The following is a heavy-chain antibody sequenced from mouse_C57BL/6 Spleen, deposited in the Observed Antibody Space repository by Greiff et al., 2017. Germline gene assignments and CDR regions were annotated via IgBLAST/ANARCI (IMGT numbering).Heavy chain of an antibody. J-gene: IGHJ2*01. D-gene: IGHD1-1*01. Sequence: VHVKQSGPELVKPGASVKISCKASGYSFTGYYMNWVKQSPEKSLEWIGEINPSTGGTTYNQKFKAKATLTVDKSSSTAYMQLKSLTSEDSAVYYCARSTTVVADYFDYWGQGTTLTVSS. CDR1: GYSFTGYY. V-gene: IGHV1-42*01. CDR2: INPSTGGT. CDR3: ARSTTVVADYFDY.